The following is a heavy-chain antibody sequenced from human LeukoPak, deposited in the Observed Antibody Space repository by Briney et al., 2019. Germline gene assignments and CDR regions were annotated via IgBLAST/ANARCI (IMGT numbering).Heavy chain of an antibody. Sequence: SETLSLTCTVSGGSFSSYFWSWIRQPPEKGLEWIGYIYYSGSTNYNPSLKSRVTMSVDTSKNQFSLSLISVTAADTAVYYCARHRGFQGSNWFDPWGQGTLVTVSS. CDR2: IYYSGST. CDR1: GGSFSSYF. D-gene: IGHD5-12*01. J-gene: IGHJ5*02. V-gene: IGHV4-59*01. CDR3: ARHRGFQGSNWFDP.